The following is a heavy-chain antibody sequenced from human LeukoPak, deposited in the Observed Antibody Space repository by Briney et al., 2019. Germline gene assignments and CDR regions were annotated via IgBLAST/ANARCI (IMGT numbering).Heavy chain of an antibody. CDR1: GFTFSSYA. Sequence: GRSLRLSCAASGFTFSSYAMSWVRQAPGKGLEWVSAISGSGGSTYYADSVKGRSTISRDNSKNTLYLQMNSLRVEDTAVYYCAKGFYGDYVLDYYYYMDVWGKGTTVTVSS. CDR2: ISGSGGST. V-gene: IGHV3-23*01. CDR3: AKGFYGDYVLDYYYYMDV. D-gene: IGHD4-17*01. J-gene: IGHJ6*03.